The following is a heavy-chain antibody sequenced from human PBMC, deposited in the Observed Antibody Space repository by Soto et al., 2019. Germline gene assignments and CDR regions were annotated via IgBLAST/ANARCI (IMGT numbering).Heavy chain of an antibody. CDR3: TRANWYSEY. CDR2: IYYNGNT. V-gene: IGHV4-59*11. Sequence: QVQLQESGPGLVKPSETLSLTCTVSGGSIRNHSWSWIRQPPGKGLEWIGYIYYNGNTNYNPPLKSRVTRSVDTSKNQISLKLSSVTAADTAVYYCTRANWYSEYWGQGTLVTVSS. D-gene: IGHD7-27*01. J-gene: IGHJ4*01. CDR1: GGSIRNHS.